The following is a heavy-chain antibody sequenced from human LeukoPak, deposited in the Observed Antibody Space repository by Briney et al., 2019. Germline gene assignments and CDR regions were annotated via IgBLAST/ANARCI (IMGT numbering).Heavy chain of an antibody. J-gene: IGHJ4*02. D-gene: IGHD1-26*01. V-gene: IGHV3-11*05. CDR2: ISSSSSNT. CDR1: GFTFSDYY. CDR3: ARGRIGSGNYFDY. Sequence: PGGSLRLSCAASGFTFSDYYMGWIREAPGKGLEWVSYISSSSSNTNYADSVKGRFTISRDNAKNSLHLQMNSLRAEDTALYYCARGRIGSGNYFDYWGQGALVTVSS.